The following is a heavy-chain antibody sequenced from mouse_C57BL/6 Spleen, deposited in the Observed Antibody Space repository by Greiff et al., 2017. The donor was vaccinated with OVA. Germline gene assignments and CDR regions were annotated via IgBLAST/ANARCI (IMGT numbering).Heavy chain of an antibody. CDR1: GYTFTSYW. D-gene: IGHD2-3*01. V-gene: IGHV1-61*01. Sequence: QVQLQQPGAELVRPGSSVKLSCKASGYTFTSYWMDWVKQRPGQGLEWIGNIYPSDSETHYNQQFKDKATLTVDKSSSTAYMQLSSLTSEDSAVYYCARDGYYGGFAYWGQGTLVTVSA. CDR3: ARDGYYGGFAY. CDR2: IYPSDSET. J-gene: IGHJ3*01.